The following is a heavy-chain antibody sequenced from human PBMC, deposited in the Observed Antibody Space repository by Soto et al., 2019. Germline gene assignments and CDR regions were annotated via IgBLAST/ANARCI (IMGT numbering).Heavy chain of an antibody. CDR2: IRYDGSNT. CDR3: ARDGVGATTYFGYFDY. V-gene: IGHV3-33*01. CDR1: GFTFSGYG. Sequence: HPGGSLGLSCAASGFTFSGYGTHWVRQAPGKGLEWVAVIRYDGSNTYYADSVKGRFTISRDNPKNTLYLQMNSLRAEDTAVYYCARDGVGATTYFGYFDYWGQGTLVTVSS. D-gene: IGHD1-26*01. J-gene: IGHJ4*02.